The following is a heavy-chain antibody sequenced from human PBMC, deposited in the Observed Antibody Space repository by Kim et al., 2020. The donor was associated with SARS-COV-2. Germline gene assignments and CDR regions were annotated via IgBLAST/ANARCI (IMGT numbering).Heavy chain of an antibody. V-gene: IGHV1-18*01. CDR1: GYTFTSYG. CDR2: ISAYNGNT. CDR3: ARDKSKEYCSSTSCYTGFDY. Sequence: ASVKVSCKASGYTFTSYGISWVRQAPGQGLEWMGWISAYNGNTNYAQKLQGRVTMTTYTSTSTAYMELRSLRSDDTAVYYCARDKSKEYCSSTSCYTGFDYWGQGTLVTVSS. J-gene: IGHJ4*02. D-gene: IGHD2-2*02.